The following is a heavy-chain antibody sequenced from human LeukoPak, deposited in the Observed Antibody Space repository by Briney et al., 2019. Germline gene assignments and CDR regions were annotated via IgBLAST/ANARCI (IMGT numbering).Heavy chain of an antibody. CDR2: IIPIFGTA. J-gene: IGHJ3*02. D-gene: IGHD2-21*01. CDR3: ARDETVDGAFDI. V-gene: IGHV1-69*05. Sequence: SVKVSCKASGGTFSSYAISWVRQAPGQGLEWMGGIIPIFGTANYAQKFQGRVTITTDESTSTAYMELSSLRSEDTAVYYCARDETVDGAFDIWGQGTMVTVSS. CDR1: GGTFSSYA.